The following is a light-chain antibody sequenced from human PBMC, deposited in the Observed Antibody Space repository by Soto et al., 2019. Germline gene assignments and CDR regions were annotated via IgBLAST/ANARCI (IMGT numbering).Light chain of an antibody. CDR3: QQYNNWPPT. CDR1: QSVSTN. Sequence: EIVMTQSPATVSVSPGERATLSCRASQSVSTNLAWYQQKPGQAPRLLIYGASTRATGIPARFSGSGSGTEYTLTFSSQQSEDFAVYYCQQYNNWPPTFGQGTKVEIK. J-gene: IGKJ1*01. V-gene: IGKV3-15*01. CDR2: GAS.